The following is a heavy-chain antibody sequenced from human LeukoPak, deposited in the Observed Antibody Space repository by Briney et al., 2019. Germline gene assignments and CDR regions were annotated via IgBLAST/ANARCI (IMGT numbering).Heavy chain of an antibody. CDR1: GFTYSSYG. V-gene: IGHV3-30*18. CDR3: AKSYYYDSSGEEANAFDI. J-gene: IGHJ3*02. Sequence: SGGSLRLSCGASGFTYSSYGMHWVRQAPGKGLEWVAVISYDGSNKYYADSVKGRFTISRDNSKNTLYLRMNSLRAEDTAVYYCAKSYYYDSSGEEANAFDIWGQGTMVTVSS. CDR2: ISYDGSNK. D-gene: IGHD3-22*01.